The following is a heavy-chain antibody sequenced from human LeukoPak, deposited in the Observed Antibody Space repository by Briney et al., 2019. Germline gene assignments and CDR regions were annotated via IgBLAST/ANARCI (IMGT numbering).Heavy chain of an antibody. CDR1: GGSFSGYY. D-gene: IGHD3-10*02. CDR3: ARARDVGGGRFYFDS. CDR2: INHSGST. Sequence: KPSETLSLTCAVYGGSFSGYYWSWIRQPPGKGLEWIGEINHSGSTKYNPSLKSRVTISGDTSKNQFSLKLRSVTAADTAVYYCARARDVGGGRFYFDSWGQGILVTVSS. J-gene: IGHJ4*02. V-gene: IGHV4-34*01.